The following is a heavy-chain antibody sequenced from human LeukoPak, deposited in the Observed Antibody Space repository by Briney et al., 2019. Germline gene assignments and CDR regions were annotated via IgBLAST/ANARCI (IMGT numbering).Heavy chain of an antibody. CDR1: GYTFTDYA. Sequence: ASVKVSCKASGYTFTDYAMHWVRQAPGQRLEWMGWINAGNGNTKYSQKFQGRVTITRDTSASTAYMELSSLRSEDTAVYYCARARWKVRGVTGTFDYWGQGTLVTVSS. CDR3: ARARWKVRGVTGTFDY. CDR2: INAGNGNT. D-gene: IGHD3-10*01. V-gene: IGHV1-3*01. J-gene: IGHJ4*02.